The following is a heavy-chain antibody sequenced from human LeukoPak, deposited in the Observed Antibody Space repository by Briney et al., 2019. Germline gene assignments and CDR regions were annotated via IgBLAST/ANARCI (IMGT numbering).Heavy chain of an antibody. CDR1: GFTFSSYA. Sequence: GGSLRLSCAASGFTFSSYAMSWVRQAPGKGLEWVSAISGSGGSTYYADSAKGRFTISRDNSKNTLYLQMNSLRAEDTAVYYCAKRTLWFGEFYFDYWGQGTLVTVSS. J-gene: IGHJ4*02. CDR2: ISGSGGST. D-gene: IGHD3-10*01. V-gene: IGHV3-23*01. CDR3: AKRTLWFGEFYFDY.